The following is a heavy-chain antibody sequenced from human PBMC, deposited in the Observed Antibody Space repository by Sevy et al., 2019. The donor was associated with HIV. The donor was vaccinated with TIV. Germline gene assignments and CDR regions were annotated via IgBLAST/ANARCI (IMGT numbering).Heavy chain of an antibody. CDR2: IWYDRNEA. CDR3: ARARGSNQNHMDV. Sequence: GGCLRLSCAVSGISLSTSGMHWVRQAPGKGLEWVATIWYDRNEAHYADSVKVRFTISRDISKNTLYLQMNGLRSDDTAVYYCARARGSNQNHMDVWGKGTMVTVSS. CDR1: GISLSTSG. J-gene: IGHJ6*03. D-gene: IGHD3-10*01. V-gene: IGHV3-33*08.